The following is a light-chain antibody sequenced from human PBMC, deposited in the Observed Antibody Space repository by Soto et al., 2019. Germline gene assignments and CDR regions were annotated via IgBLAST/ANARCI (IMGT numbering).Light chain of an antibody. Sequence: EIVMTQSPATLSLSPGERATLSCRASQSVSSSYLSWYQQKPGQAPRLRIYGASTRATGIPARFSGSGSGTDFTLTISSLQPEDFAVYYCQQDYNLPPTFGQGTRLEIK. J-gene: IGKJ5*01. CDR2: GAS. V-gene: IGKV3D-7*01. CDR1: QSVSSSY. CDR3: QQDYNLPPT.